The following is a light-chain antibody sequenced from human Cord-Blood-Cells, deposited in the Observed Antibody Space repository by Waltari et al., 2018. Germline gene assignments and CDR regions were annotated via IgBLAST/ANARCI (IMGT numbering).Light chain of an antibody. V-gene: IGKV1-27*01. J-gene: IGKJ1*01. CDR1: QGISNY. CDR3: QKYNSAPWT. Sequence: IQLTPSPSSLSASVADRVTITCRASQGISNYLAWYQQKPGKVPKLLIYAASTLQSGVPSRFSGSGSGTDFTLTISSLQPEDVATYYCQKYNSAPWTFGQGTKVEIK. CDR2: AAS.